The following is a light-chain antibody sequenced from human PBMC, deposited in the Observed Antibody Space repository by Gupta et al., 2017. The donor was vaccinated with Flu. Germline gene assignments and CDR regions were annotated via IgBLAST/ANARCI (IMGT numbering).Light chain of an antibody. V-gene: IGKV3-11*01. CDR1: QSVSSY. CDR2: YAS. J-gene: IGKJ5*01. Sequence: AILSLSPGEGATLSCRASQSVSSYLAWYQQKPGQAPRLLIYYASNRATGIPARFSGSGSGTDFTLTISSLEPEDFAVYYCQQRSNWLSTTFGQGTRLEIK. CDR3: QQRSNWLSTT.